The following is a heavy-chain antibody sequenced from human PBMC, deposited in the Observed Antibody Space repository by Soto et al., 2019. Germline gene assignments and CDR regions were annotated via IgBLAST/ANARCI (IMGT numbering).Heavy chain of an antibody. V-gene: IGHV1-8*01. D-gene: IGHD5-18*01. CDR3: AIQKTSYGMDV. CDR1: GYTFTGYD. J-gene: IGHJ6*02. CDR2: MNPNSGKT. Sequence: QVQLVQSGAEVKKPGASVKVSCKASGYTFTGYDINWVRQATGQGLEWMGWMNPNSGKTGYAQKFQGRVTMTRNPSISTAYIDLSTLRSEPTAVYYPAIQKTSYGMDVWGQGTTVTVSS.